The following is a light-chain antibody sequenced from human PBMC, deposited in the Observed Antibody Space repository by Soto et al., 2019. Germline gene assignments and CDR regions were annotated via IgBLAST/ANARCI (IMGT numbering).Light chain of an antibody. CDR1: QGISNS. CDR2: GAS. J-gene: IGKJ4*01. V-gene: IGKV1-17*03. Sequence: DIQMTQSPSAMSASVGDSVTITCRASQGISNSLSWFQQKPGKVPQRLIYGASSLQSGVPSRFSGSGSGTEFTLTISSLQPDDFATYYCQQYNSYSPLTFGGGAKVDIK. CDR3: QQYNSYSPLT.